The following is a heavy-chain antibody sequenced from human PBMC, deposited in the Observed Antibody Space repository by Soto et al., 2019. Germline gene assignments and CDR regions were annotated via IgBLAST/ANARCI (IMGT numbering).Heavy chain of an antibody. CDR3: ARYTTGGTGFDY. J-gene: IGHJ4*02. CDR2: ISYSGST. Sequence: PSETLSLTCTVSGGSVSSGSYYWSWIRQPPGEGLEWIGYISYSGSTNYKSSLKSRVTISKDTSENQFSPKLSSVTAADTAVYYCARYTTGGTGFDYWGQGTLVTVSS. CDR1: GGSVSSGSYY. D-gene: IGHD1-1*01. V-gene: IGHV4-61*01.